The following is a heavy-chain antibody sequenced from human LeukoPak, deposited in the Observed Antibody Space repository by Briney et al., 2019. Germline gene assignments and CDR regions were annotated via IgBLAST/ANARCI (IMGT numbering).Heavy chain of an antibody. CDR2: TYYRSKLYN. D-gene: IGHD3-3*01. CDR3: ARGGDYYDFWSGYLDDAFDI. J-gene: IGHJ3*02. V-gene: IGHV6-1*01. CDR1: GDIVSSNSAA. Sequence: SQTLSLTCALSGDIVSSNSAAWNWIRQSPSRGLEWLGRTYYRSKLYNDYAVSVKIRITINPDTSKNQFSLQLNSVTPEDTAVYYCARGGDYYDFWSGYLDDAFDIWGQGTMVTVSS.